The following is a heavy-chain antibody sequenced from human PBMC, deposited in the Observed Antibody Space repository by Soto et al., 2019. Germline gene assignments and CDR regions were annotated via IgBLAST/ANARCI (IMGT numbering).Heavy chain of an antibody. CDR3: AKDPARIVGNTNELVY. CDR1: GFTFCSYA. Sequence: EVQLLESGGGLVQPGGSLRLSCAASGFTFCSYAMSWVRLAPGKGLEWVSGISGRGGSTYYADSVRGRFTISGDNSKNTLYLRMNGLRAEDTAVFYCAKDPARIVGNTNELVYWGQGTLFAVSS. CDR2: ISGRGGST. J-gene: IGHJ4*02. D-gene: IGHD1-26*01. V-gene: IGHV3-23*01.